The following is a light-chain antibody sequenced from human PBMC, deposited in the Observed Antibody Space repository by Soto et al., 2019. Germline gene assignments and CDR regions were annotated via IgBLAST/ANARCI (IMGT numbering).Light chain of an antibody. CDR2: GAS. CDR3: QQYKKWPIT. CDR1: QSVGSIY. Sequence: IVLTQSPGILSLSPGERATLSCRASQSVGSIYLAWYQQKTGQGPRLXIHGASNRASGIPDRFSDSVSGTDFTLTVGRLEPEDSAFYDCQQYKKWPITFGRGTRLEIK. J-gene: IGKJ5*01. V-gene: IGKV3-20*01.